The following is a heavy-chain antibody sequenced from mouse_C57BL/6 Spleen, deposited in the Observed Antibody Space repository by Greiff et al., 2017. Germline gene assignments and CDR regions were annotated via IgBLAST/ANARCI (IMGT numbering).Heavy chain of an antibody. D-gene: IGHD2-4*01. V-gene: IGHV1-75*01. CDR1: GYTFTDYY. Sequence: VQLQQSGPELVKPGASVKISCKASGYTFTDYYINWVKQRPGQGLEWIGWIFPGSGSTYYNEKFKGKATLPVDKSSSTAYMLLSSLTSEDSAVYFCARETMIKSLRGYFDYWGQGTTLTVSS. J-gene: IGHJ2*01. CDR2: IFPGSGST. CDR3: ARETMIKSLRGYFDY.